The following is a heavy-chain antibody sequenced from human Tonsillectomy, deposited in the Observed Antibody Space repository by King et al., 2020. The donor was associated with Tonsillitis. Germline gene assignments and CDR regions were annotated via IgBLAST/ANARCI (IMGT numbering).Heavy chain of an antibody. CDR1: GFTFSGSA. CDR2: IRSKANSYAT. CDR3: TSLHYYGSGDTDY. J-gene: IGHJ4*02. Sequence: VQLVESGGGLVQPGGSLKLSCAASGFTFSGSAMHWVRQASGKGLEWVGRIRSKANSYATAYAASVKGRFTISRDDSKNTAYLQMNSLKTEDTAVYYCTSLHYYGSGDTDYWGQGTLVTVSS. V-gene: IGHV3-73*02. D-gene: IGHD3-10*01.